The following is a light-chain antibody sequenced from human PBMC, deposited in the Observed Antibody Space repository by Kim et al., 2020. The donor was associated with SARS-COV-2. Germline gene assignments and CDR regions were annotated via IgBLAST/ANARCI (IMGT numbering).Light chain of an antibody. V-gene: IGLV3-19*01. Sequence: GQAVRITVQGDSLRSCSASRYQQKPGQAPVLVFYGRNNRPSGLPDRFSGSNAGNTASLTITGAQAEDEADYYCNSRGSSGNHLYVFGTGTKVTVL. CDR1: SLRSCS. J-gene: IGLJ1*01. CDR2: GRN. CDR3: NSRGSSGNHLYV.